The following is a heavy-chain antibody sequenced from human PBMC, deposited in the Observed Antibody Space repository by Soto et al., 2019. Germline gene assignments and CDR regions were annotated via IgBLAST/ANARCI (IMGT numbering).Heavy chain of an antibody. J-gene: IGHJ5*02. V-gene: IGHV1-3*01. CDR3: ARVPSRFLEWRCFKGNWFDP. CDR2: INAGNGNT. Sequence: QVQLVQSGAEVKKPGASVKVSCKASGYTFTSYAMHWVRQAPGQRLEWMGWINAGNGNTKYSQKSQDRDTIPRNTSASTAYMEMSSLRSEDTAVYYCARVPSRFLEWRCFKGNWFDPWGQGTLVTVSS. D-gene: IGHD3-3*01. CDR1: GYTFTSYA.